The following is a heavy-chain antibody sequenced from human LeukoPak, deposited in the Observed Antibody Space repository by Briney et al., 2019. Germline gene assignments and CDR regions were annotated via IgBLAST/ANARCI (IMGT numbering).Heavy chain of an antibody. J-gene: IGHJ5*02. CDR2: IKQDGSEK. D-gene: IGHD1-26*01. Sequence: GGSLRLSCEASGFTFSSYWMSWVRQAPGKGLEWVANIKQDGSEKYYVDSVKGRFTISRDNAKNSLYLQMNSLRAEDTAVYYCARDRVVEATQNWFDPWGQGTLVTVSS. CDR3: ARDRVVEATQNWFDP. V-gene: IGHV3-7*01. CDR1: GFTFSSYW.